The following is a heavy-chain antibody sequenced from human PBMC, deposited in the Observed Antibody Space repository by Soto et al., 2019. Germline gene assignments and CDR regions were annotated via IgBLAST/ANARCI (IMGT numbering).Heavy chain of an antibody. D-gene: IGHD3-3*01. V-gene: IGHV1-2*02. CDR1: GYPVTAYY. J-gene: IGHJ3*02. CDR2: INPATGAA. CDR3: ARGGGVGVAGSAAFDM. Sequence: QLHLVQSGAVVKKPGASVTVSCSASGYPVTAYYMHWVRQAPGRGLEWMGGINPATGAAKYTQTFQGRVTMAGAASTRTVFMELSCLTSEDPAVFYCARGGGVGVAGSAAFDMWGQGTLVTVSS.